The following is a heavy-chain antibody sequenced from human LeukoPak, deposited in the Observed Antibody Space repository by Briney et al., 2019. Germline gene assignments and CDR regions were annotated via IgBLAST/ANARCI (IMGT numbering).Heavy chain of an antibody. CDR2: IIPIFGTA. J-gene: IGHJ6*03. Sequence: ASVKVSCKASGGTFSSYAISWVRQAPGQGLEWMGGIIPIFGTANYAQKFQGRVTITTDESTSTAYMELSSLRSEDTAVYYCARRTYGSGSYYNGDYYYMDVWGKGTTVTVSS. CDR1: GGTFSSYA. V-gene: IGHV1-69*05. CDR3: ARRTYGSGSYYNGDYYYMDV. D-gene: IGHD3-10*01.